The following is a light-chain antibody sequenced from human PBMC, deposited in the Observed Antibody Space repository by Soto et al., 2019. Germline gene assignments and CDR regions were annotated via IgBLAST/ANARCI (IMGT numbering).Light chain of an antibody. Sequence: QSVLTQPASVSGSPGQSITISCTGVSSDVGSYSLVSWYQQHPAKAPKLIIYEASKRPSGVSNRFSGSKSGNTASLTISGLQAEDEADYYCCSYVGRSAHVVFGAGTKLTVL. CDR3: CSYVGRSAHVV. CDR2: EAS. CDR1: SSDVGSYSL. J-gene: IGLJ2*01. V-gene: IGLV2-23*01.